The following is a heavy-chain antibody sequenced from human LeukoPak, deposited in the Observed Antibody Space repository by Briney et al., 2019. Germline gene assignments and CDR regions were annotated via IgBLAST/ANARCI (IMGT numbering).Heavy chain of an antibody. CDR2: IKQDGSEK. CDR1: GFTFSSYW. V-gene: IGHV3-7*01. D-gene: IGHD3-9*01. J-gene: IGHJ4*02. CDR3: ARAVNLLRRYFDWLPAYYFDY. Sequence: GGSLRLSCAVSGFTFSSYWMSWVRQAPGKGLEWVANIKQDGSEKYYVDSVKGRFTISRDNAKNSLYLQMNSLRAEDTAVYYCARAVNLLRRYFDWLPAYYFDYWGQGTLVTVSS.